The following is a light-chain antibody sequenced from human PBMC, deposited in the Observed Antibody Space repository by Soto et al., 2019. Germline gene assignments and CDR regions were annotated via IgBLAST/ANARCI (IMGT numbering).Light chain of an antibody. Sequence: DIQMTQSPSFVSASVGDRVTITCRASQGISRWLAWYQQRPGKAPELLIYGASSLQSGVPSRFSGSGSGTDFPLAISGLQHEDFASYYCHQANSLPLAFGQGTRLEIK. J-gene: IGKJ5*01. CDR2: GAS. CDR1: QGISRW. CDR3: HQANSLPLA. V-gene: IGKV1-12*01.